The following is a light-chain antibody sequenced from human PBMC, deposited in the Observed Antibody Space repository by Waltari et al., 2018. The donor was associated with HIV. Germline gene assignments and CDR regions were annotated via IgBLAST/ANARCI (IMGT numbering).Light chain of an antibody. CDR3: MQGKDWPYT. CDR2: LVS. Sequence: DIVMTQSPLSLPVTPGEPASISCRSSQSLLHTNGYTYLDWYLQKPGQPPQLLIFLVSDRASGVPDRFSGSGSGTDFTLKISRVEAEDAGVYYCMQGKDWPYTFGQGTKLEIK. J-gene: IGKJ2*01. CDR1: QSLLHTNGYTY. V-gene: IGKV2-28*01.